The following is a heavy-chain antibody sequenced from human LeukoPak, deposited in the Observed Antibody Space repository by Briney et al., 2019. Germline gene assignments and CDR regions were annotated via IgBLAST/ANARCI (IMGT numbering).Heavy chain of an antibody. J-gene: IGHJ4*02. V-gene: IGHV4-31*03. CDR3: ANLVVTKGNHYFDY. D-gene: IGHD3-22*01. CDR2: IYYSGST. Sequence: TQTLSLTCTVSGGSISSGGYSWSWIRQHPGKGLEWIGYIYYSGSTYYNPSLKSRVTISVDTSKNQFSLKLSSVTAADTAVYYCANLVVTKGNHYFDYWGQGTLVTVSP. CDR1: GGSISSGGYS.